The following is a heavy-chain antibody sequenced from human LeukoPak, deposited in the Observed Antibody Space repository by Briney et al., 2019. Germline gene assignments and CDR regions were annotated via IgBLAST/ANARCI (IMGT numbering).Heavy chain of an antibody. J-gene: IGHJ4*02. CDR3: ARPGGYCSSTSCYELDY. CDR1: GGSISSSSYY. V-gene: IGHV4-39*01. CDR2: IYYSGST. Sequence: SSETLSLTCTVSGGSISSSSYYWGWIRQPPGKGLEWIGSIYYSGSTYYNPSLKSRVTISVDTSKNQFSLKLSSVTAADTAVYYCARPGGYCSSTSCYELDYWGQGTLVTVSS. D-gene: IGHD2-2*01.